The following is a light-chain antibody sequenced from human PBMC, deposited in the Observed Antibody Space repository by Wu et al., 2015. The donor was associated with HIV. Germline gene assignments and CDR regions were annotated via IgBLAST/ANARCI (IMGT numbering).Light chain of an antibody. Sequence: EIVMRQSPVTLSVSPGERAALSCGASQSIGTHLAWYQQKPGQAPRLLMYAASTRATGIPARFSGSGSGTEFTLTISGLQSEDFAVYYCQQYNNLVTFGGGTKLEIK. CDR1: QSIGTH. CDR3: QQYNNLVT. V-gene: IGKV3-15*01. J-gene: IGKJ4*01. CDR2: AAS.